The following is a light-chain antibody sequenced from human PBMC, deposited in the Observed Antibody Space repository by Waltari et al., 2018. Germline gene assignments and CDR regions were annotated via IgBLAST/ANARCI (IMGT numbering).Light chain of an antibody. CDR2: SAS. J-gene: IGKJ1*01. V-gene: IGKV1-12*01. CDR3: QQTNSFPRT. Sequence: DIQMTQSPSFVSASVGDRVTITCRASQGIDNWLAWYQQKPGKAPKFLIYSASSLQSGVPSRFVGSGSGTDFILTISRLQPEDFATYYCQQTNSFPRTFGQGTKVAIK. CDR1: QGIDNW.